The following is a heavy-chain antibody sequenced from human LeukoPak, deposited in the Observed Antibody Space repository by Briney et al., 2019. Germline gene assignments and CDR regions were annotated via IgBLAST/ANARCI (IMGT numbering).Heavy chain of an antibody. CDR3: ARYSYGYWFDP. V-gene: IGHV4-34*01. J-gene: IGHJ5*02. CDR1: GESFSGYY. Sequence: SETLSLTCAVYGESFSGYYWSWIRQPPGKGLEWIGEINHSGSTNYNPSLKSRVTISVDTSKNQFSLKLSSVTAADTAVYYCARYSYGYWFDPWGQGTLVTVSS. D-gene: IGHD5-18*01. CDR2: INHSGST.